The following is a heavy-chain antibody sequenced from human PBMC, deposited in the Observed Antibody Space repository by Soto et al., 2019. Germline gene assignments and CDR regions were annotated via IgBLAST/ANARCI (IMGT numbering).Heavy chain of an antibody. CDR1: GGSVSSGSYY. Sequence: SETLSLTCTVSGGSVSSGSYYWSWIRQPPGKGLEWIGYIYYSGSTNYNPSLKSRVTISVDTSKNQFSLKLSSVTAADTAVYYCARDRIYSSGLDYWGQGTLVTVAS. J-gene: IGHJ4*02. CDR3: ARDRIYSSGLDY. V-gene: IGHV4-61*01. CDR2: IYYSGST. D-gene: IGHD6-19*01.